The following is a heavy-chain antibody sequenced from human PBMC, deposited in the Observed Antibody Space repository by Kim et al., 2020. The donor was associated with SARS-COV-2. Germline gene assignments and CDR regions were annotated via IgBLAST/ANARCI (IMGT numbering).Heavy chain of an antibody. CDR3: AREPYYDILTGYYLDY. J-gene: IGHJ4*02. CDR2: ISYDGSNK. Sequence: GGSLRLSCAASGFTFSSYAMHWVRQAPGKGLEWVAVISYDGSNKYYADSVKGRFTISRDNSKNTLYLQMNSLRAEDTAVYYCAREPYYDILTGYYLDYWGQGTLVTVSS. D-gene: IGHD3-9*01. V-gene: IGHV3-30*04. CDR1: GFTFSSYA.